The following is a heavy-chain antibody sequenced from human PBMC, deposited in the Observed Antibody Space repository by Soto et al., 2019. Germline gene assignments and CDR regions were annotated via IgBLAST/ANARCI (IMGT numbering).Heavy chain of an antibody. V-gene: IGHV3-48*01. CDR2: INSGGGTV. J-gene: IGHJ4*02. CDR3: AKESPQFDY. Sequence: LRLSCVASGFTFSNCAMNWVRQAPGKGLEWIAYINSGGGTVFFADSVKGRFTISRDNAKNSVDLQMNSLRAEDTAVYYCAKESPQFDYWGQGALVTVSS. CDR1: GFTFSNCA.